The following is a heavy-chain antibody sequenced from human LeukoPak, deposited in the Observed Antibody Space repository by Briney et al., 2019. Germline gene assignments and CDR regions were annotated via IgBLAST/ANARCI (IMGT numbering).Heavy chain of an antibody. D-gene: IGHD1-26*01. CDR1: GFTFSSYG. CDR2: IWYDGSNE. CDR3: ARQGIVGAKRGGWFDY. Sequence: GGSLRLSCAASGFTFSSYGMHWVRQAPGKGLEWVAVIWYDGSNENYADSVKGRFTISRDNSKKTMYLQMNSLRAEDTAVYYCARQGIVGAKRGGWFDYWGQGTLDTVSS. V-gene: IGHV3-33*01. J-gene: IGHJ4*02.